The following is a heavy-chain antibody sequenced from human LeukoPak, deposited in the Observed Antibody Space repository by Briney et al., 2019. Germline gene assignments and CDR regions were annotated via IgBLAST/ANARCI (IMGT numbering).Heavy chain of an antibody. D-gene: IGHD5-12*01. J-gene: IGHJ3*02. CDR1: GFAFDDYG. V-gene: IGHV3-20*04. CDR3: ARTNGYDFRDNAFDI. Sequence: GGSLRLSCAASGFAFDDYGMSWVRQGRGKGLEWVSGINWNGGSTGYADSVKGRFTISRDNAKNSLYLQMNSLRAEDTALYYCARTNGYDFRDNAFDIWGQGTMVTVSS. CDR2: INWNGGST.